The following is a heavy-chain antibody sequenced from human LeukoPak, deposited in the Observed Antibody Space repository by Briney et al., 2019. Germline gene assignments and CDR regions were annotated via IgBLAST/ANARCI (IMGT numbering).Heavy chain of an antibody. CDR1: GFTFDDYA. Sequence: GGSLRLSCAASGFTFDDYAVHWVRQAPGKGLEWVSGISWNSGKIVYADSVKGRFTISRDNAKNSVYLQMDSLRAEDTALYYCAKETHSTMVPGYAFDIWGQGTMVTVSS. CDR2: ISWNSGKI. J-gene: IGHJ3*02. V-gene: IGHV3-9*01. CDR3: AKETHSTMVPGYAFDI. D-gene: IGHD2-8*01.